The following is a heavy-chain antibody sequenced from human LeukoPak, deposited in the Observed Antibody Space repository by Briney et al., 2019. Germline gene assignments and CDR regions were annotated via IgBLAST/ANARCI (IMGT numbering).Heavy chain of an antibody. V-gene: IGHV4-59*08. CDR1: GGSIRSYY. CDR3: ARTYCSGGSCHFDY. Sequence: SETLSLTCTVSGGSIRSYYWSWIRQPPGKGLEWVGHIFYSGTTDSNPSLKSRVTISVDTSKNQFSLKLSSVTAADTAVYYCARTYCSGGSCHFDYWGQGTLVTVSS. J-gene: IGHJ4*02. D-gene: IGHD2-15*01. CDR2: IFYSGTT.